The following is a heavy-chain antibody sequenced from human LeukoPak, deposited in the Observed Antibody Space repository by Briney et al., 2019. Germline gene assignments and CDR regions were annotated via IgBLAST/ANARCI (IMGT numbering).Heavy chain of an antibody. CDR1: GGSISSYY. Sequence: KPSETLSLTCTVSGGSISSYYWSWIRQPPGKGLEWIGYIYYSGSTNYNPSLKSRVTISVDTSKNQFSLKLSSVTAADTAVYYCARGTSRFGFDYWGQGTLVTVSS. CDR3: ARGTSRFGFDY. D-gene: IGHD3-10*01. CDR2: IYYSGST. J-gene: IGHJ4*02. V-gene: IGHV4-59*01.